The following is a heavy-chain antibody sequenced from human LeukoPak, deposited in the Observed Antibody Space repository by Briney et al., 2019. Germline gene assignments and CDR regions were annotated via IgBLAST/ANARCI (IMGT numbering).Heavy chain of an antibody. CDR2: IIPILGIA. J-gene: IGHJ6*02. CDR3: AREIRGTLGLYYYGMDV. V-gene: IGHV1-69*10. CDR1: GGTFSSYA. Sequence: GASVKVSCKASGGTFSSYAISWVRQAPGQGLGWMGGIIPILGIANYAQKFQGRVTITADKSTSTAYMELSSLRSEDTAVYYCAREIRGTLGLYYYGMDVWGQGTTVTVSS. D-gene: IGHD1-14*01.